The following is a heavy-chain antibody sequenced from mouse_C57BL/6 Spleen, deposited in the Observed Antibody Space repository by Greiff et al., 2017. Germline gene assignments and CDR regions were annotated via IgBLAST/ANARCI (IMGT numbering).Heavy chain of an antibody. V-gene: IGHV1-55*01. CDR1: GYTFTSYW. D-gene: IGHD2-1*01. Sequence: QVQLKQPGAELVKPGASVKMSCKASGYTFTSYWITWVKQRPGQGLEWIGDIYPGSGSTNYNEKFKSKATLTVDTSSSTAYMQLSSLTSEDSAVYYCARSYYGNYLFVMDYWGQGTSVTVSS. CDR2: IYPGSGST. J-gene: IGHJ4*01. CDR3: ARSYYGNYLFVMDY.